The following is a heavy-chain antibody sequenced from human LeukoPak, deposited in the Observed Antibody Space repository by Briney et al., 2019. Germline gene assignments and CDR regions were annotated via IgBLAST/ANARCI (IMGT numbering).Heavy chain of an antibody. CDR3: ARHWRSSSWFQFDY. V-gene: IGHV4-4*09. D-gene: IGHD6-13*01. J-gene: IGHJ4*02. CDR1: GGSISSYY. Sequence: SETLSLTCTVSGGSISSYYWSWIRQPPGKGLEWIGYIYTSGSTNYNPSLKSRVTISVDTSKNQFSLKLSSVTAADTAVYYCARHWRSSSWFQFDYWGQGTLATVSS. CDR2: IYTSGST.